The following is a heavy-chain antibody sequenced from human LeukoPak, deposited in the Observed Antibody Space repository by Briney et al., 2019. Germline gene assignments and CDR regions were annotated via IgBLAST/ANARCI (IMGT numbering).Heavy chain of an antibody. J-gene: IGHJ4*02. CDR2: IRSSGRMI. CDR1: GFTFSDYE. CDR3: ARGPRDPSEYCSRGTCSPTYEV. Sequence: GGSLRLSCAASGFTFSDYEMNWVRQAPGKGLEWVSYIRSSGRMIYYADSVKGRFTISRDNAKNSLYLQMNSLRVDDTAIYYCARGPRDPSEYCSRGTCSPTYEVWGQGTLVTVSS. V-gene: IGHV3-48*03. D-gene: IGHD2-15*01.